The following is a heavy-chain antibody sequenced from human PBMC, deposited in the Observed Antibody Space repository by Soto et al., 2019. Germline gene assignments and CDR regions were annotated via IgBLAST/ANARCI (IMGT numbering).Heavy chain of an antibody. CDR2: ISYDGSNK. V-gene: IGHV3-30-3*01. D-gene: IGHD3-3*01. CDR3: ARGLPYYDFWSGFSPMDV. Sequence: GGSLRLSCAASGFTFSSYAMHWVRQAPGKGLEWVAVISYDGSNKYYADSVKGRFTISRDNSKNTLYLQMNSLRAEDTAVYYCARGLPYYDFWSGFSPMDVWGQGTTVTVSS. CDR1: GFTFSSYA. J-gene: IGHJ6*02.